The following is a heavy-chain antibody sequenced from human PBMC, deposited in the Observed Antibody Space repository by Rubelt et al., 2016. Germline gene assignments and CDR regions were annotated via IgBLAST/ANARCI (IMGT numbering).Heavy chain of an antibody. CDR1: GFTFSSFA. CDR2: IKSDGSNP. Sequence: GGLVQPGGSLRLSCAASGFTFSSFAMSWVRQAPGKGLVWVSRIKSDGSNPNYADSVKGRFTISRDNAKNTLYLQMSSLRAEDTAVYYCPRGSDKAYSISWSSWGQGTLVTVSS. CDR3: PRGSDKAYSISWSS. D-gene: IGHD6-13*01. V-gene: IGHV3-74*01. J-gene: IGHJ4*02.